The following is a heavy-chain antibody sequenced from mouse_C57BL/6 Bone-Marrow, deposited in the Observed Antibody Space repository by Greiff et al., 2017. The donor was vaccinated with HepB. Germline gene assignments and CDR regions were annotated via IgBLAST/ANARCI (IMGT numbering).Heavy chain of an antibody. V-gene: IGHV14-4*01. D-gene: IGHD1-1*01. CDR3: TTSITTVVATPFAY. J-gene: IGHJ3*01. CDR2: IDPENGDT. CDR1: GFNIKDDY. Sequence: VTLKVSGAELVRPGASVKLSCTASGFNIKDDYMHWVKQRPEQGLEWIGWIDPENGDTEYASKFQGKATITADTSSNTAYLQLSSLTSEDTAVYYCTTSITTVVATPFAYWGQGTLVTVSA.